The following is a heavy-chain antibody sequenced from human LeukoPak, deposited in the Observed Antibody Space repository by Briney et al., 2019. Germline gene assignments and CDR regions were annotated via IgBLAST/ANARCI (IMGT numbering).Heavy chain of an antibody. J-gene: IGHJ4*02. CDR2: IREDGSEK. D-gene: IGHD1-26*01. V-gene: IGHV3-7*01. Sequence: GGSQRLSCAASGFTFSNYWMSWVRQGPAKGLEWVASIREDGSEKYYVDSVKGRFTISRDNAKNSLFLHMDSLRAGDTGVYYCARVGVGAASTGDFWGQGTLVTVSS. CDR1: GFTFSNYW. CDR3: ARVGVGAASTGDF.